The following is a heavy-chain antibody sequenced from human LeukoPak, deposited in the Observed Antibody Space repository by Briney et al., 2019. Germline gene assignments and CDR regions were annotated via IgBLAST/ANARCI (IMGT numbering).Heavy chain of an antibody. Sequence: SETLSLTCTVSGGSFRSYYWTWIRQPPGKGLEWIGYISYSGSTNYNPSLKSRITISLDTSKNQFSLKLSSVTAADTALYYCARGLSPTIFGVVLLDYYYYYMDVWGKGTTVTVSS. D-gene: IGHD3-3*01. V-gene: IGHV4-59*01. CDR1: GGSFRSYY. J-gene: IGHJ6*03. CDR3: ARGLSPTIFGVVLLDYYYYYMDV. CDR2: ISYSGST.